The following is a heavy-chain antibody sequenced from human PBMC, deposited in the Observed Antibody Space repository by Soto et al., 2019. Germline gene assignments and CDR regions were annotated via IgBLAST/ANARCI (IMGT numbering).Heavy chain of an antibody. CDR3: ARLLRYYDSSGYRADAFDI. Sequence: ASVKVSCKASGYTFTSYGISWVRQAPGQGLEWMGWISAYNGNTNYAQKLQGRVTMTTDTSTSTAYMELRSLRSDDTAVYYCARLLRYYDSSGYRADAFDIWGQGTMVTVSS. D-gene: IGHD3-22*01. V-gene: IGHV1-18*01. CDR1: GYTFTSYG. CDR2: ISAYNGNT. J-gene: IGHJ3*02.